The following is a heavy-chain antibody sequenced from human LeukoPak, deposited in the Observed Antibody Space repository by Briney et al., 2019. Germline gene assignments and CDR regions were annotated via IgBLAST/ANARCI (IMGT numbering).Heavy chain of an antibody. CDR3: AKSLVVPAAMPLYYYYGMDV. D-gene: IGHD2-2*01. CDR1: GFTFSSYG. V-gene: IGHV3-30*02. J-gene: IGHJ6*02. Sequence: PGGSLRLSCAASGFTFSSYGMHWVRQAPGKGLEWVAFIRYDGSNKYYADSVKGRFTISRGNSKNTLYLQMNSLRAEDTAVYYCAKSLVVPAAMPLYYYYGMDVWGQGTTVTVSS. CDR2: IRYDGSNK.